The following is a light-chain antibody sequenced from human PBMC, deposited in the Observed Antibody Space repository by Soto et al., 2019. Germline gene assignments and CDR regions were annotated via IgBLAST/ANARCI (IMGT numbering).Light chain of an antibody. CDR2: WAS. CDR1: QNILYSSNNKNY. CDR3: QQYYSIPWT. Sequence: DIVMTQSPDSLAVSLGERATINCKSSQNILYSSNNKNYLAWYQHKLGQPPRLLIYWASTRDSGVPDRFSGSRSGTDFTLTINSLQPEDVAVYYCQQYYSIPWTFGQGPKVEIK. V-gene: IGKV4-1*01. J-gene: IGKJ1*01.